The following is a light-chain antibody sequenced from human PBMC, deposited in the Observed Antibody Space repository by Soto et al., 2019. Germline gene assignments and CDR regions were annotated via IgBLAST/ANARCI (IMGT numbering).Light chain of an antibody. J-gene: IGKJ2*01. Sequence: DILITQSPDSLAVSLVEMATINCKSSQSVLYSSINKNYLAWYHQKPGQPPKLLIYWASTRESGVPDRFSGSGSGTDFTLTISSLQAEDVAVYYCQQYYSTPYTFGQATKLEIK. CDR1: QSVLYSSINKNY. CDR2: WAS. CDR3: QQYYSTPYT. V-gene: IGKV4-1*01.